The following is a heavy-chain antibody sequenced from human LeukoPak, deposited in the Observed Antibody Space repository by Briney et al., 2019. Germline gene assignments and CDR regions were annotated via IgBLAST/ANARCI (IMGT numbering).Heavy chain of an antibody. CDR3: ARDLDSSTWYRGFDY. V-gene: IGHV3-35*01. CDR1: GFTFSNSD. J-gene: IGHJ4*02. CDR2: VSWNGSRT. D-gene: IGHD6-13*01. Sequence: GGSLRLSCAASGFTFSNSDMNWVHQAPGKGLEWVSGVSWNGSRTHYADSVKGRFTISRDNAKNSLYLQMNSLRAEDTAVYYCARDLDSSTWYRGFDYWGQGTLVTVSS.